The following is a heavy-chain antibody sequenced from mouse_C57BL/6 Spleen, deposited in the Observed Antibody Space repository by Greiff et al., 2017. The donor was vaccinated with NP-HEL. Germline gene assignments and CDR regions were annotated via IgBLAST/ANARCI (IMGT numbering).Heavy chain of an antibody. CDR2: IYPGSGST. CDR1: GYTFTSYW. CDR3: ARYWDYDGYFDV. D-gene: IGHD2-4*01. J-gene: IGHJ1*03. Sequence: QVQLQQPGAELVKPGASVKMSCKASGYTFTSYWITWVKQRPGQGLEWIGDIYPGSGSTNYNEKFKSKATLTVDTSSSTAYMQLSSLTSEDSAVYYCARYWDYDGYFDVWGTGTTVTVSS. V-gene: IGHV1-55*01.